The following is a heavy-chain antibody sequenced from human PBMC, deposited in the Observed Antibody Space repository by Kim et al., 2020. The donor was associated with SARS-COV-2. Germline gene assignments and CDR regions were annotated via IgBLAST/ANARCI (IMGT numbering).Heavy chain of an antibody. D-gene: IGHD2-2*01. CDR2: IIPIFGTA. CDR3: ASVSRGGWLVVVPAAKGAFEY. V-gene: IGHV1-69*13. CDR1: EGTFTSFS. J-gene: IGHJ4*02. Sequence: SVKVSCKASEGTFTSFSINWVRQAPGQGLEWMGGIIPIFGTANYAQKFQGRVTITADESTSTAYMELSSLRSEDTAVYYCASVSRGGWLVVVPAAKGAFEYWGQGTLGNVSS.